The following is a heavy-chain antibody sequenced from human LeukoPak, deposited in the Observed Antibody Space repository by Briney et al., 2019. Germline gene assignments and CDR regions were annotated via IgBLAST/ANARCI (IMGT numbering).Heavy chain of an antibody. V-gene: IGHV1-69*05. CDR3: ARDRASIAALDY. Sequence: ASVKVSCKASGGTFSSYAISWVRQAPGQGLEWMGGIIPIFGTANYAQKFQGRVTITTDESTSTAYMELSSLRSEDTAVYYCARDRASIAALDYWGQGTLVTVSS. CDR2: IIPIFGTA. CDR1: GGTFSSYA. D-gene: IGHD6-6*01. J-gene: IGHJ4*02.